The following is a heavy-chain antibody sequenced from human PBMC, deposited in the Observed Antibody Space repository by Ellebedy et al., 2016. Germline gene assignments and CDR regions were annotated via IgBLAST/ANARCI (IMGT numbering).Heavy chain of an antibody. CDR2: INAGNGNT. V-gene: IGHV1-3*01. Sequence: ASVKVSCXASGYTFTSYAMHWVRQAPGQRLEWMGWINAGNGNTKYSQKFQGRVTITRDTSASTAYMELSSLRSEDTAVYYCARATVTTFKSSAAPDYWGQGTLVTVSS. CDR1: GYTFTSYA. D-gene: IGHD4-17*01. CDR3: ARATVTTFKSSAAPDY. J-gene: IGHJ4*02.